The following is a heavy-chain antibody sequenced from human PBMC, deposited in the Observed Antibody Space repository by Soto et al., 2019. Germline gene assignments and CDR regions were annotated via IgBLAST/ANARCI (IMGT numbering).Heavy chain of an antibody. CDR3: ARDRTLWFGEASYYYYGMDV. V-gene: IGHV5-51*01. D-gene: IGHD3-10*01. CDR2: IYPGDSDT. J-gene: IGHJ6*02. CDR1: GYSFTSYW. Sequence: GESLKISCKGSGYSFTSYWIGWVRQMPGKGLEWMGIIYPGDSDTRYSPSFQGQVTISADKSISTAYLQWSSLKASDTAMYYCARDRTLWFGEASYYYYGMDVWGQGTTVTVS.